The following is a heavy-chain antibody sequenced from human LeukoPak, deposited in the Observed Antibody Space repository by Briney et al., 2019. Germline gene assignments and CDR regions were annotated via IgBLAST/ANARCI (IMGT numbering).Heavy chain of an antibody. V-gene: IGHV4-34*01. J-gene: IGHJ4*02. D-gene: IGHD1-7*01. CDR1: GGSFSGYY. Sequence: SETLSLTCAVYGGSFSGYYWSWIRQPPGKGLEWIGYIYHSGSTYYNPSLKSRVTISVDRSKNQFSLKLNSVTAADTAVYYCARGGLELDYWGQGTLVTVSS. CDR2: IYHSGST. CDR3: ARGGLELDY.